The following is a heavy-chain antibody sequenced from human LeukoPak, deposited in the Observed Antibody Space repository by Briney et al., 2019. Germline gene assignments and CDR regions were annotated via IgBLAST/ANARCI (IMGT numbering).Heavy chain of an antibody. V-gene: IGHV3-30*02. D-gene: IGHD4-17*01. CDR3: ARETTVTSGWFDP. CDR2: TRFDGSNK. CDR1: GFTFRSYN. J-gene: IGHJ5*02. Sequence: GGSLRLSCAASGFTFRSYNMHWVRQAPGKGLEWVAFTRFDGSNKYYADSVKGRFTDSRDNSRNTLYLQMNNLRAEDTAVYYCARETTVTSGWFDPWGQGTLVTVSS.